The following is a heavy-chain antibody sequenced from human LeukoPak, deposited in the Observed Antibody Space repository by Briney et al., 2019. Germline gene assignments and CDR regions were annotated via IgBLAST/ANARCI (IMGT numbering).Heavy chain of an antibody. CDR3: TTDHIIFPGYSGDDDGPGAARSSYNWFDP. Sequence: PGGSLRLSCAASGFTFISYDMRWVRQAPGKGLEWVALISYDGSNKNYADSVKGRFTFSRDNSNNTLYLQMNNLRAEDTAVYYCTTDHIIFPGYSGDDDGPGAARSSYNWFDPWGQGTLATVSS. J-gene: IGHJ5*02. CDR1: GFTFISYD. CDR2: ISYDGSNK. V-gene: IGHV3-30*03. D-gene: IGHD5-12*01.